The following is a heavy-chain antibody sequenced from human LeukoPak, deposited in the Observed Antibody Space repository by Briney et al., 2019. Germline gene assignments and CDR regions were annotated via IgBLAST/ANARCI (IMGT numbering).Heavy chain of an antibody. CDR3: AGDRWDLDY. J-gene: IGHJ4*02. CDR2: INQDGSER. V-gene: IGHV3-7*01. CDR1: GFTFSSDW. D-gene: IGHD1-26*01. Sequence: GGSLRLSCAASGFTFSSDWMSWGRQAPGKGLEWVAKINQDGSERYYADSVKGRFTISRDNAKNSLSLEMNSLRAEDTAVYYCAGDRWDLDYWGQGTLVTVSS.